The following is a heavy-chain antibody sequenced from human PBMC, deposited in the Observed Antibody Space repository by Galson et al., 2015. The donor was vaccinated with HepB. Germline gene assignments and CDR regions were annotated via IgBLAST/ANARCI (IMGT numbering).Heavy chain of an antibody. Sequence: SVKVSCKASGYTFTSYYMHWVRQAPGQGLEWMGIINPSGGSTSYAQKFQGRVTMTRDTSTSTVYMELSSLRSEDTAVYYCARCPIVVVHCNWFDPWGQGTLVTVSS. J-gene: IGHJ5*02. V-gene: IGHV1-46*01. CDR1: GYTFTSYY. CDR2: INPSGGST. D-gene: IGHD3-22*01. CDR3: ARCPIVVVHCNWFDP.